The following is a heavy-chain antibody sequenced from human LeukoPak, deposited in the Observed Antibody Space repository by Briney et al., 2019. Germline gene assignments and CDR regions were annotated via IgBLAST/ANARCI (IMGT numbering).Heavy chain of an antibody. D-gene: IGHD7-27*01. V-gene: IGHV1-2*02. CDR2: INPNSGVT. CDR1: GYTFTDYY. Sequence: GASVKVSCKASGYTFTDYYMHWVRQAPGQGLEWMGWINPNSGVTNSAQKFQGRVTMTRDTSISTAYMELSNLTSDDTAVYFCARTKPGMPFDYWGQGTLVTVSS. J-gene: IGHJ4*02. CDR3: ARTKPGMPFDY.